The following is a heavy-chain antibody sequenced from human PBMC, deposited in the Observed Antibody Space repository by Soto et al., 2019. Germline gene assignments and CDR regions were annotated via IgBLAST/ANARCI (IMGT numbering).Heavy chain of an antibody. J-gene: IGHJ6*02. D-gene: IGHD2-2*01. CDR3: AREPFIVVVPASILDYYYYXXDV. Sequence: GASVKVSCKASGYTFTSYGISWVRQAPGQGLEWMGWISAYNGNTNYAQKLQGRVTMTTDTSTSTAYMELRSLRSDEPAVYYCAREPFIVVVPASILDYYYYXXDVWGQGTTVTVSS. CDR2: ISAYNGNT. CDR1: GYTFTSYG. V-gene: IGHV1-18*04.